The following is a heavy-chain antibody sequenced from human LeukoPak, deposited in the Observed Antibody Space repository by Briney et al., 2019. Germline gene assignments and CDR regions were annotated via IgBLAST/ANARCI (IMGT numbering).Heavy chain of an antibody. Sequence: GGSLRLSCAASGFTFSSYNMNWVRQAPGKGLEWVSSITSSSSYIYYADSVKGRFTISRDNAKNSLFLQMNSLTAEDSAVYYCASRRGSNRPFDYWGQGTLVTVSS. J-gene: IGHJ4*02. V-gene: IGHV3-21*01. CDR2: ITSSSSYI. D-gene: IGHD1-26*01. CDR3: ASRRGSNRPFDY. CDR1: GFTFSSYN.